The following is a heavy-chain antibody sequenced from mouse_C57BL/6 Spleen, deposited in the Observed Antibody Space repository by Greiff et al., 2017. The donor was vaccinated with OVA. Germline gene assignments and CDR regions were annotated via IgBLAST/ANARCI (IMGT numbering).Heavy chain of an antibody. J-gene: IGHJ2*01. CDR1: GYAFSSSW. V-gene: IGHV1-82*01. Sequence: QVQLQQSGPELVKPGASVKISCKASGYAFSSSWMNWVKQRPGKGLEWIGRIYPGDGDTNYNGKFMGKATLTADKSSSTAYMQLSSLTSEDSAVYFCAREGEDYWGQGTTLTVSS. CDR3: AREGEDY. CDR2: IYPGDGDT.